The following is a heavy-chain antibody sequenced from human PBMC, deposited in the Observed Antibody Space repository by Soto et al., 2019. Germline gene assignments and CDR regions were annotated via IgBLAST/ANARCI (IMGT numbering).Heavy chain of an antibody. CDR2: INPSGGST. Sequence: EASVKVSCKASGYTFTSYYMHWVRQAPGQGLEWMGIINPSGGSTSYAQKFQGRVTMTRDTSTSTVYMELSSLRSEDTAVYYCARGAVYYDSSGGAFDIWGQGTMVTVSS. CDR3: ARGAVYYDSSGGAFDI. V-gene: IGHV1-46*01. CDR1: GYTFTSYY. J-gene: IGHJ3*02. D-gene: IGHD3-22*01.